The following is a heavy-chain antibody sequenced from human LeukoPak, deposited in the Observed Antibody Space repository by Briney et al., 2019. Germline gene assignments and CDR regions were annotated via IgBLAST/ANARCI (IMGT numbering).Heavy chain of an antibody. CDR3: ARRAASGRYFDY. J-gene: IGHJ4*02. D-gene: IGHD6-13*01. Sequence: PGGSLRLSCAASGFTFSDYYMTWIRQAPGKGLEWVSYISSGTTTYYADSVKGRFTISRDNAGNSLYLQKSSLRAEDTAVYYCARRAASGRYFDYWGQGTPVTVSS. CDR2: ISSGTTT. CDR1: GFTFSDYY. V-gene: IGHV3-11*01.